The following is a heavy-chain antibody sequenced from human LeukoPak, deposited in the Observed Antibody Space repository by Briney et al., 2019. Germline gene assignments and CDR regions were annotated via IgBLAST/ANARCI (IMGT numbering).Heavy chain of an antibody. V-gene: IGHV4-39*01. CDR1: GGSISSSSYY. Sequence: SETLSLTCTVSGGSISSSSYYWGWIRQPPGKGLEWIGSIYYSGSTYYNPSLKSRVTISVDTSKNQFSLKLSSVTAVDTAVYYCAGPVITEPPGYYYGMDVWGQGTTVTVSS. CDR3: AGPVITEPPGYYYGMDV. CDR2: IYYSGST. J-gene: IGHJ6*02. D-gene: IGHD2/OR15-2a*01.